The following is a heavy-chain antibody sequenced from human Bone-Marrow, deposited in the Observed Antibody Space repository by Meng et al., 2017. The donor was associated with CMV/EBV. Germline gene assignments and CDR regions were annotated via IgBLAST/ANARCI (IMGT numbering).Heavy chain of an antibody. J-gene: IGHJ4*02. Sequence: GESLKISCAVSEFTFDIYSMHWVRQAPGEGPEWVAVISYDEGIQFYAESVKGRFTISRDNAKDTLYLQMNSLRAEDTAVYYCAGDSSGYHLDYWGQGTLVTVSS. D-gene: IGHD3-22*01. V-gene: IGHV3-30*04. CDR3: AGDSSGYHLDY. CDR1: EFTFDIYS. CDR2: ISYDEGIQ.